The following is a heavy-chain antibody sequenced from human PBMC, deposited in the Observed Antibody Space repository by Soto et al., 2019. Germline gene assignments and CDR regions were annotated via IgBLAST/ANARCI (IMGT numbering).Heavy chain of an antibody. CDR1: GFTFNSYA. J-gene: IGHJ6*02. V-gene: IGHV3-23*01. D-gene: IGHD3-10*01. CDR2: ISGSGGST. Sequence: GGSLRLSCAASGFTFNSYAMSWVRQAPGKGLEWVSAISGSGGSTYYADSVKGRFTISRDNSKNTLYLQMNSLRAEDTAVYYCAGSSVRYCGMDVWGQGTTVTVSS. CDR3: AGSSVRYCGMDV.